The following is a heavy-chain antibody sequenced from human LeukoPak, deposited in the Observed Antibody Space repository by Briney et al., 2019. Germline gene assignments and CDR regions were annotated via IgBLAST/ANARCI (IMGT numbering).Heavy chain of an antibody. J-gene: IGHJ4*02. CDR2: ISSSGSTI. Sequence: GGSLRLSCAASGFTFSDYYMSWIRQAPGKGLEWVSYISSSGSTIYYADSVKGRFTISRDNAKNSLYLQVNSLRAEDTAVYYCARDLRSGYSPYWGQGTLVTVSS. CDR1: GFTFSDYY. V-gene: IGHV3-11*04. CDR3: ARDLRSGYSPY. D-gene: IGHD5-12*01.